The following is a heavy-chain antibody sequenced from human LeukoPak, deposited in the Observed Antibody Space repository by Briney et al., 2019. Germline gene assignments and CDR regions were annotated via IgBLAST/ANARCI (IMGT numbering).Heavy chain of an antibody. V-gene: IGHV4-39*07. CDR2: IYYSGST. J-gene: IGHJ4*02. CDR1: GGSISSSSYY. CDR3: ARDLRNGNIDY. Sequence: PSETLSLTCTVSGGSISSSSYYWGWIRQPPGKGLEWIGSIYYSGSTYYNPSLKSRITISVDTSKNQFFLKLSSVTAADTAVYYCARDLRNGNIDYWGQGTLVTVSS. D-gene: IGHD1/OR15-1a*01.